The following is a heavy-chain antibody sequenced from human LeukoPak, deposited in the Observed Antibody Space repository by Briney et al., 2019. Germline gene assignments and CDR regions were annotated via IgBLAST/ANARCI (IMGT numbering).Heavy chain of an antibody. J-gene: IGHJ6*02. D-gene: IGHD6-13*01. CDR1: GGSIGSYY. CDR3: ARDVGIAAAGAGDYYYYYGMDV. V-gene: IGHV4-4*07. CDR2: IYTSGST. Sequence: SETLSLTCTVSGGSIGSYYWSWIRQPAGKGLEWIGRIYTSGSTNYNPSLKSRVTMSVDTSKNQFSLKLSSVTAADTAVYYCARDVGIAAAGAGDYYYYYGMDVWGQGTTVTVSS.